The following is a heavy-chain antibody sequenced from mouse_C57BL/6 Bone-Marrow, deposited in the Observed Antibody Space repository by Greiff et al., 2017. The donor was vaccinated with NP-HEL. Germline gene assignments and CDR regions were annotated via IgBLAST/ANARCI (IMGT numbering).Heavy chain of an antibody. V-gene: IGHV1-69*01. D-gene: IGHD1-1*01. J-gene: IGHJ2*01. CDR3: AREGYGSHFDY. Sequence: VQLPPPGAELVMPGASVKLSCKASGYPFTRSWLHLVTQRPGPGLEWIGEIAPSDSYTNYNQKFKGKSTLTVDKSSSTAYMQLSSLTSEDSAVYYCAREGYGSHFDYWGQGTTLTVSS. CDR2: IAPSDSYT. CDR1: GYPFTRSW.